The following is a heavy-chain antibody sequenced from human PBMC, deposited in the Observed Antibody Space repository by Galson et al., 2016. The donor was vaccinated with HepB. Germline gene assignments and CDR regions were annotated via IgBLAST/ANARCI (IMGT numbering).Heavy chain of an antibody. CDR3: AREGNYYTLDY. Sequence: SVKVSCMASAYTFTNYAIHWVRQAPGQGLEWMGWVIPGNGDTKYSQTFQGRVTFARDTSANTAYMELSSLRSEDTAVYYCAREGNYYTLDYWGQGTLVTVSS. CDR1: AYTFTNYA. V-gene: IGHV1-3*01. CDR2: VIPGNGDT. D-gene: IGHD1-26*01. J-gene: IGHJ4*02.